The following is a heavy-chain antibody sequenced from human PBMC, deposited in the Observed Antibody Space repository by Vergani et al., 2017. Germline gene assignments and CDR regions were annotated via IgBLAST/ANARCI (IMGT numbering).Heavy chain of an antibody. CDR2: INWNSDSI. Sequence: EVQLVESGGGLVQPGRSLRLSCAASGFTFDDYAMHWVRQAPGKGLEWVSGINWNSDSIAYADSVKGRFTISRDNAKNMMYLQLNSLRDEDTAVYYCARDGRIDAEGTELDYWGQGTLVTVFS. CDR1: GFTFDDYA. CDR3: ARDGRIDAEGTELDY. V-gene: IGHV3-9*01. J-gene: IGHJ4*02. D-gene: IGHD1-14*01.